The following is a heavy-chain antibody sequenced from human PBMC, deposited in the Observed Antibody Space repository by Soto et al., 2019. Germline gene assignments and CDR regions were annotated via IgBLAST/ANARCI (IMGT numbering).Heavy chain of an antibody. Sequence: SVKVSCKASGGTFSSYAISWVRQAPGQGLEWMGGIIPIFGSANYAQRFQGRVTITADESTSTAYMELSSLRSEDTAVYYCARANFVGVVPAAIPVYYYYYGMDVWGQGTTVTVSS. CDR2: IIPIFGSA. CDR1: GGTFSSYA. D-gene: IGHD2-2*02. CDR3: ARANFVGVVPAAIPVYYYYYGMDV. V-gene: IGHV1-69*13. J-gene: IGHJ6*02.